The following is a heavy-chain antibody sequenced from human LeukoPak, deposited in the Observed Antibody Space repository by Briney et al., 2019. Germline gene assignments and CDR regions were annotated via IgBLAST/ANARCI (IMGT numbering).Heavy chain of an antibody. CDR2: IYYSGST. D-gene: IGHD3-10*01. V-gene: IGHV4-59*01. CDR3: ARVFDSGSQAYFYYMDV. CDR1: GGFISNYY. Sequence: SETLSLTCTVSGGFISNYYWSWIRQPPGKGLEWIGYIYYSGSTNYNPSLKSRVTMSVDTSKNQFSLKVSSVTAADTAVYYCARVFDSGSQAYFYYMDVWGKGTTVTISS. J-gene: IGHJ6*03.